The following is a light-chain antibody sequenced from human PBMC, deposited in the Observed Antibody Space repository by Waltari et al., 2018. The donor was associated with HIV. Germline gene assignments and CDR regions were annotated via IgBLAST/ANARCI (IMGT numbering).Light chain of an antibody. CDR3: QQSYATPRS. CDR1: QSIKRN. CDR2: ATA. Sequence: DIQMTQSPSSLSASIGDRVTITCRASQSIKRNLNWFQQKSGKAPNILIYATATLQNGVPSRFSCSGSETNFTLTITRLQPEDFATYYCQQSYATPRSFGQGTKL. J-gene: IGKJ2*03. V-gene: IGKV1-39*01.